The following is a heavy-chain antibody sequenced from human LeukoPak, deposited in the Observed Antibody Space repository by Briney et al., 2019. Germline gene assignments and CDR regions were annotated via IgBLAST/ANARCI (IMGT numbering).Heavy chain of an antibody. D-gene: IGHD6-13*01. CDR2: ISWNSGSI. J-gene: IGHJ4*02. Sequence: GGFLRLSCAASGFTFDDYTMHWVRQAPGKGLEWVSGISWNSGSIGYADSVKGRFTISRDNAKNSLYLQMNSLRAEDTALYYCAKHNSGYSSSWALIDYWGQGTLVTVSS. V-gene: IGHV3-9*01. CDR3: AKHNSGYSSSWALIDY. CDR1: GFTFDDYT.